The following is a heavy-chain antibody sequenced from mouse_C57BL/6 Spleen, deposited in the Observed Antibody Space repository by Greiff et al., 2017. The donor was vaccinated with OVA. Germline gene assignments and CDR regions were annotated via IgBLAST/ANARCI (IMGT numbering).Heavy chain of an antibody. Sequence: VQLKESGGGLVKPGGSLKLSCAASGFTFSSYAMSWVRQTPEKRLEWVATISDGGSYTYYPDNVKGRFTISRDNAKNNLYLQMSHLKSEDTAMYYCARWRDYDSAMDYWGQGTSVTVSS. D-gene: IGHD2-4*01. CDR1: GFTFSSYA. CDR2: ISDGGSYT. V-gene: IGHV5-4*01. CDR3: ARWRDYDSAMDY. J-gene: IGHJ4*01.